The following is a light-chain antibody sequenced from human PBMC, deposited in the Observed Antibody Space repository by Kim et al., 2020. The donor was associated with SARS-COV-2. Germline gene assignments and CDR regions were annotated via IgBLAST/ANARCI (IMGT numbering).Light chain of an antibody. CDR1: QDIDNY. CDR2: TAS. Sequence: DIQMTQSPSSLSASVGDRVTITCRASQDIDNYLAWYQQKPGKVPKLLIHTASSLQSGVPSRFSGSGSGTDFTLTISSLQPEDVATYYCQKYNGVSYTFGQGTKLEI. CDR3: QKYNGVSYT. V-gene: IGKV1-27*01. J-gene: IGKJ2*01.